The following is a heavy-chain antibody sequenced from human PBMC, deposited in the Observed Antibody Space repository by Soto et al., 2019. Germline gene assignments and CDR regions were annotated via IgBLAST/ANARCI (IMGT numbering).Heavy chain of an antibody. CDR2: IYYSGST. J-gene: IGHJ4*02. D-gene: IGHD2-8*02. CDR1: GGSISSGDYY. CDR3: ASAHFGVVYAIDY. Sequence: QVQLQESGPGLVKPSQTLSLTCTVSGGSISSGDYYWSWIRQPPGKGLEWIGYIYYSGSTYYNPTLKSRVTISVDTSKNQFSLKLSSVTAADTAVYYCASAHFGVVYAIDYWGQGTLVTVSS. V-gene: IGHV4-30-4*01.